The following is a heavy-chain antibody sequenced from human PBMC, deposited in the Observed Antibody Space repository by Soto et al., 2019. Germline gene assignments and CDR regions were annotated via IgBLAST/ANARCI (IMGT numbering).Heavy chain of an antibody. D-gene: IGHD4-4*01. Sequence: EVQLLESGGGLVQPGGSLRLSCAASGFTFSSYAMNWVRQAPGKGLQWVSVISGSGDSTYYADSVKGRFTIFRDNSKNTLYLQMNSLRAEDTAVYYCARRNSGWYFDLWGRGTLVTVSS. J-gene: IGHJ2*01. V-gene: IGHV3-23*01. CDR2: ISGSGDST. CDR1: GFTFSSYA. CDR3: ARRNSGWYFDL.